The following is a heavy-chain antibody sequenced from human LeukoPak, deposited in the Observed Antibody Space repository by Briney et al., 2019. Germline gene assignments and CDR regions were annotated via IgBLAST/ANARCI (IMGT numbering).Heavy chain of an antibody. CDR2: ISGSGGST. V-gene: IGHV3-23*01. Sequence: GGSLRLSCAASGFIFSSYAMSWVRQAPGKGLEWVSTISGSGGSTYYADSVKGRFTISRDNSKNTVYLQMNSLRAEDTAVYYCANSLYCGGDCYPYYYYHMDVWGKGTTVTVSS. CDR3: ANSLYCGGDCYPYYYYHMDV. D-gene: IGHD2-21*02. CDR1: GFIFSSYA. J-gene: IGHJ6*03.